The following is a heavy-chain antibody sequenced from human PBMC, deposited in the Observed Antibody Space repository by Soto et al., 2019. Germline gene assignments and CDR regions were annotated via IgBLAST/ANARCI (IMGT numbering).Heavy chain of an antibody. J-gene: IGHJ4*02. D-gene: IGHD5-12*01. CDR1: GFTFSSYW. Sequence: GGSLRLSCAASGFTFSSYWMSWVRQAPGKGLEWVANIKQDGSEKYYVDSVKGRFTISRDNAKNSLYLQMNSLRAEDTAVYYCARDPVVAPSNPGGYWGQGTLVTVSS. CDR2: IKQDGSEK. CDR3: ARDPVVAPSNPGGY. V-gene: IGHV3-7*05.